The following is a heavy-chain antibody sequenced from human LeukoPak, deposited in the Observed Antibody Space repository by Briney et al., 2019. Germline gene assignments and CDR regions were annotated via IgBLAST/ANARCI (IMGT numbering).Heavy chain of an antibody. CDR3: ARSPYCIGGSCYSEDRYFDY. V-gene: IGHV3-33*01. J-gene: IGHJ4*02. CDR2: IWYEGSNA. CDR1: GFTFSSYG. D-gene: IGHD2-15*01. Sequence: GRSLRLSCAASGFTFSSYGMHWVRQAPGKGLEWVAVIWYEGSNAYYADSVRGRFTISRDNSKNTLYLQMNSLRAEDTAVYYCARSPYCIGGSCYSEDRYFDYWGQGTLVTVSS.